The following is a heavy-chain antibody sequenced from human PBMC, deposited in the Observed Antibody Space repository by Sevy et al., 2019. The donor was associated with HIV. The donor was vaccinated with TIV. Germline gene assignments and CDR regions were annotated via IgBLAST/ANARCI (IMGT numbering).Heavy chain of an antibody. V-gene: IGHV3-15*01. CDR1: GFTFSNAW. CDR2: IKSKTDGGTT. D-gene: IGHD3-10*01. Sequence: GGSLRLSCAASGFTFSNAWMSWVRQAPGKGLEWVGRIKSKTDGGTTDYAAPVKGRFTISRDDSKNTLYLQMNSLKTEDTAVYYWTTDPLVWFGELLDFDYWGQGTLVTVSS. CDR3: TTDPLVWFGELLDFDY. J-gene: IGHJ4*02.